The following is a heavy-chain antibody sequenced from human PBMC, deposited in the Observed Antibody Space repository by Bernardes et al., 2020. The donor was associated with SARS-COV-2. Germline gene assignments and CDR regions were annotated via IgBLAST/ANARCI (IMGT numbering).Heavy chain of an antibody. Sequence: GACLKISSKGSGYSITRYWSGWVRPIPGKGLEWMRIIYPGDSDTRYSPSFQGQVTISADKAISTAYLQWSSLKASDTAMYYCARPPAPYYYDSSGYDYWGQGTLVTVSS. CDR2: IYPGDSDT. J-gene: IGHJ4*02. D-gene: IGHD3-22*01. CDR3: ARPPAPYYYDSSGYDY. CDR1: GYSITRYW. V-gene: IGHV5-51*01.